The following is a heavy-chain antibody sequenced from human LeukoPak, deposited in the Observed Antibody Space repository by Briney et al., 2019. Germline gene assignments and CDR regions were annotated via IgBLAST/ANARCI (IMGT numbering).Heavy chain of an antibody. CDR1: GGSIRSDY. D-gene: IGHD6-19*01. V-gene: IGHV4-59*13. CDR3: ARDNTGWHYFDT. CDR2: ISYSGNS. Sequence: SETLSLTCTVSGGSIRSDYWNWIRRPPGKGLEWIGYISYSGNSNYNPSLKSRVIISIDTSKNHFSLRLNSVTAADTAVYFCARDNTGWHYFDTWGQGSLAIVSS. J-gene: IGHJ4*02.